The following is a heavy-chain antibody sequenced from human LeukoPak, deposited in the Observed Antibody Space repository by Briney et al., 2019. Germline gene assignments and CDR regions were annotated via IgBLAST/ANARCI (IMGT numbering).Heavy chain of an antibody. CDR3: ARDLSPWAGASYYYYYMDV. CDR1: GYTFTSYD. V-gene: IGHV1-18*01. J-gene: IGHJ6*03. Sequence: ASVKVSCKASGYTFTSYDINWVRQATGQGLEWMGWISAYNDNTKYAQKFQGRVTMTTDTSTSTAYMELRSLRSDDTAVYHCARDLSPWAGASYYYYYMDVWGKGTTVTVSS. D-gene: IGHD1-26*01. CDR2: ISAYNDNT.